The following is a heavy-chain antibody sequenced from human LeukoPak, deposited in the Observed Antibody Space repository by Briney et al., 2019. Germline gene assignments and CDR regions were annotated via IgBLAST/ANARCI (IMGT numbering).Heavy chain of an antibody. V-gene: IGHV3-74*01. Sequence: GGSLRLSCGGSGFTFNRFRMHWVRQTPGKGLVWVSRIKNDGRTTSYADSVKGRFTISRDNAKNTVYLQMNSLRAEDTAVYYCATEAGAAPDWYFDLWGRGTLVTVSS. CDR3: ATEAGAAPDWYFDL. J-gene: IGHJ2*01. D-gene: IGHD6-19*01. CDR1: GFTFNRFR. CDR2: IKNDGRTT.